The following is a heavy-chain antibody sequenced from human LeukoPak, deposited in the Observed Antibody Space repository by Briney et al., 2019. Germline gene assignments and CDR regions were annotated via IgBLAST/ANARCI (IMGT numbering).Heavy chain of an antibody. V-gene: IGHV3-53*01. D-gene: IGHD5-18*01. CDR1: GFTVSNNY. Sequence: GGSLRLSCAVSGFTVSNNYMSWVRQAPGKGLEWVSIIYSGGNTYYADSVRGRFTISRDNSKNTLYLQMNSVRVEDTAVYHRARRGDGYGSPVDYWGQGTLVTVSS. CDR2: IYSGGNT. J-gene: IGHJ4*02. CDR3: ARRGDGYGSPVDY.